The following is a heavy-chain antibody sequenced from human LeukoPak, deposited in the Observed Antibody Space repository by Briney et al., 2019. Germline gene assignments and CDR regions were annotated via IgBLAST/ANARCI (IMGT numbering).Heavy chain of an antibody. J-gene: IGHJ6*02. CDR2: ISGSGGNT. CDR3: AKGSSFIVGATRDYYNHGMGV. D-gene: IGHD1-26*01. V-gene: IGHV3-23*01. CDR1: GFTFGSYA. Sequence: GGSLRLSCAASGFTFGSYAMSWVSQAPGKGLEWVSSISGSGGNTYYADSVKGRFTISRDNSKKTLYLQMNSLRAEDTAVYDCAKGSSFIVGATRDYYNHGMGVWGQGTTVTVSS.